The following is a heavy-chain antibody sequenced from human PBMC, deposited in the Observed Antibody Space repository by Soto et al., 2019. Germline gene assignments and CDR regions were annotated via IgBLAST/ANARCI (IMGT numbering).Heavy chain of an antibody. D-gene: IGHD2-15*01. CDR1: GFTFSSYA. V-gene: IGHV3-64*02. J-gene: IGHJ4*02. CDR2: ISSNGGST. CDR3: ARGAGWFDY. Sequence: EVQLVESGEGLVQPGGSLRLSCAASGFTFSSYAMHWVRQAPGKVLEYVSAISSNGGSTYYADSVKGRFTISRDNSKNTLYLQMGSLRAEDMAVYYCARGAGWFDYWGQGTLVTVSS.